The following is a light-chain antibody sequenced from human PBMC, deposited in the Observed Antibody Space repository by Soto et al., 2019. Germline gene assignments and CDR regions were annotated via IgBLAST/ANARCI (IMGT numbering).Light chain of an antibody. CDR3: QQYADVPLT. CDR2: DTS. V-gene: IGKV1-33*01. CDR1: QGISTY. Sequence: DIQMTQSPSSLSASVGDSVTITCQASQGISTYVNWYQQKAGKAPKILIYDTSNLEPGGPSRFSGSRSGTHFTFTITSLQPEDFATYYCQQYADVPLTFGGGTKVE. J-gene: IGKJ4*01.